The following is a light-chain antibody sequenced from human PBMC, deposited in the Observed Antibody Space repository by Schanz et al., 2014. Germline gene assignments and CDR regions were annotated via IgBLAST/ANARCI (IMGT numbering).Light chain of an antibody. CDR2: DAS. Sequence: EIVMTQSPATLSVCPGERATLSCRASQSVSSYLAWYQQKPGQAPRLLIYDASNRATGIPARFSGSGSGTDFTLTISSLQPDDFATYYCQQYTGYSWTFGQGTKVEIK. CDR3: QQYTGYSWT. J-gene: IGKJ1*01. V-gene: IGKV3D-15*01. CDR1: QSVSSY.